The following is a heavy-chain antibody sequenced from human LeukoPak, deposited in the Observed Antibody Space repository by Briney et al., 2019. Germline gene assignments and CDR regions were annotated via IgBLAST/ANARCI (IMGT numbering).Heavy chain of an antibody. CDR2: IYYSGST. CDR1: GYSISSYY. CDR3: ARANRVSLYYFDY. J-gene: IGHJ4*02. D-gene: IGHD5/OR15-5a*01. V-gene: IGHV4-59*01. Sequence: SETLSLTCTVSGYSISSYYWSWIRQPPGKGLEWIGYIYYSGSTNYNPSLKSRVTISVDTSKNQFSLKLSSVTAADTAVYYCARANRVSLYYFDYWGQGTLVTVSS.